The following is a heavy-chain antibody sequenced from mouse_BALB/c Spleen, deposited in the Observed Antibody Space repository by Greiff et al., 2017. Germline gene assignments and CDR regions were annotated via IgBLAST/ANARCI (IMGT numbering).Heavy chain of an antibody. CDR1: GYTFTSYY. V-gene: IGHV1S56*01. CDR3: ARYNGYDWYFDV. Sequence: VQLQQSGPELVKPGASVRISCKASGYTFTSYYIHWVKQRPGQGLEWIGWIYPGNVNTKYNEKFKGKATLTADKSSSTAYMQLSSLTSEDSAVYFCARYNGYDWYFDVWGAGTTVTVSS. D-gene: IGHD1-2*01. CDR2: IYPGNVNT. J-gene: IGHJ1*01.